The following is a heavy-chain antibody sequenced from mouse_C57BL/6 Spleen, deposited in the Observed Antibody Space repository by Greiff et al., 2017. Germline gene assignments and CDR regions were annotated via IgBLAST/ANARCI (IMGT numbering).Heavy chain of an antibody. J-gene: IGHJ2*01. Sequence: QVQLQQSGAELVKPGASVKISCKASGYAFSSYWMNWVKQRPGKGLEGIGQIYPGDGDTNYNGKFKGKATLTADKSSSTADMQLISLTSEDSAVYFCARSGSSGSFDDWGQGTTLTVSS. CDR2: IYPGDGDT. CDR3: ARSGSSGSFDD. D-gene: IGHD3-2*02. V-gene: IGHV1-80*01. CDR1: GYAFSSYW.